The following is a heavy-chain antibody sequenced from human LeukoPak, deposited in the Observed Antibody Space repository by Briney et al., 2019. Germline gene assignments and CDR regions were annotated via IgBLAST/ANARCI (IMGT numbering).Heavy chain of an antibody. CDR1: GGSFTGHY. D-gene: IGHD6-19*01. V-gene: IGHV4-34*01. CDR3: ARGVGSGRSDFDY. CDR2: IIHGGDT. Sequence: PSETLSLTCAVYGGSFTGHYWSWIRQPPGKGLEWIGEIIHGGDTIYNPSLESRVTISTDKSKNQFFLRLSSVTAADTAVYYCARGVGSGRSDFDYWGQGNLVTVSS. J-gene: IGHJ4*02.